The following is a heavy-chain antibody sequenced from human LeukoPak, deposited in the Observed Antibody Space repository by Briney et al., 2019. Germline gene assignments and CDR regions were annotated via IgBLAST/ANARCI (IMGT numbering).Heavy chain of an antibody. CDR1: GGSVSSGSYY. V-gene: IGHV4-61*01. CDR2: IYYGGST. CDR3: ARMKKGYCSGGSCYLFDY. J-gene: IGHJ4*02. Sequence: SETLSLTCTVSGGSVSSGSYYWGWIRQPPGKGLEWIGYIYYGGSTNYNPSLKSRVTISVDTSKNQFSLKLSSVTAADTAVYYCARMKKGYCSGGSCYLFDYWGQGTLVTVSS. D-gene: IGHD2-15*01.